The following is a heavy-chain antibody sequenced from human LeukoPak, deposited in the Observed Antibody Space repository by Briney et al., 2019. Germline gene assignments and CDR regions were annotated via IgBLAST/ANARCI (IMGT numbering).Heavy chain of an antibody. V-gene: IGHV3-30*02. CDR3: AKGVVPAAPLNYYYYMDV. J-gene: IGHJ6*03. CDR2: IRYDGSNE. CDR1: GFTFSSYG. D-gene: IGHD2-2*01. Sequence: GGSLRLSCAASGFTFSSYGMHWVRQAPGKGLEWVAFIRYDGSNEYYADSVKGRFTISRDNSKNTLYLQMNSLRAEDTAVYYCAKGVVPAAPLNYYYYMDVWGKGTTVTVS.